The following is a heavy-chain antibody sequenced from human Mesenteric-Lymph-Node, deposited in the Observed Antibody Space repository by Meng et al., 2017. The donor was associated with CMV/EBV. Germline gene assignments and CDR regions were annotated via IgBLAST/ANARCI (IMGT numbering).Heavy chain of an antibody. CDR3: ARDRPNYYDSSGDVDY. J-gene: IGHJ4*02. Sequence: GGSLRLSCAASGFTFSNYWMSWVRQAPGKGLEWVADIKQDGSEKYYVDSVKGRITISRDNAKNLLYLQMNSLRAGDTAVYYCARDRPNYYDSSGDVDYWGQGTLVTVSS. D-gene: IGHD3-22*01. CDR2: IKQDGSEK. V-gene: IGHV3-7*01. CDR1: GFTFSNYW.